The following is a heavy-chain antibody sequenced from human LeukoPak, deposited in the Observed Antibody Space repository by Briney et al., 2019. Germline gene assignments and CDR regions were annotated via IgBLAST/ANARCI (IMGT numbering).Heavy chain of an antibody. CDR2: ISSSSSYI. D-gene: IGHD3-22*01. J-gene: IGHJ4*02. Sequence: PGGSLRLSCAASGFTFSSYSMNWVRQAPGKGLECVSSISSSSSYIYYADSVKGRFTISRDNAKNSLYLQMNSLRAEDTAVYYCARVTAYYYDSSGYFDQWGQGTLVTVSS. V-gene: IGHV3-21*01. CDR3: ARVTAYYYDSSGYFDQ. CDR1: GFTFSSYS.